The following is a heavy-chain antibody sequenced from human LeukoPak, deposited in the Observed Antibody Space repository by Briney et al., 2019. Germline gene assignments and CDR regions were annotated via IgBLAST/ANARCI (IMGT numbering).Heavy chain of an antibody. D-gene: IGHD6-6*01. J-gene: IGHJ4*02. CDR1: GGSFSGYY. CDR2: INHSGST. Sequence: PSETLALTCAVYGGSFSGYYWSWIRQPPGKGLEWIGEINHSGSTNYNPSLKSRVTISVDTSKNQFSLKLSSVTAADTAVYYCARGTFSSSSPYYFDYWGQGTLVTVSS. CDR3: ARGTFSSSSPYYFDY. V-gene: IGHV4-34*01.